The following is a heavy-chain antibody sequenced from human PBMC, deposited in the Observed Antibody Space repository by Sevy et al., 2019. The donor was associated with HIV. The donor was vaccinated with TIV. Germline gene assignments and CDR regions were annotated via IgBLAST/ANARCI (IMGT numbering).Heavy chain of an antibody. CDR1: GYTFTSYG. D-gene: IGHD1-7*01. Sequence: ASVKVSCKASGYTFTSYGISWVRQAPGQGLEWMGWISAYNGNTNYAQKLQGRVTMTTDTSTSTAYMELRSLRSDDTAVYYCARSPSLGQLELEYYFDYWGQGTLVTVSS. CDR2: ISAYNGNT. V-gene: IGHV1-18*01. CDR3: ARSPSLGQLELEYYFDY. J-gene: IGHJ4*02.